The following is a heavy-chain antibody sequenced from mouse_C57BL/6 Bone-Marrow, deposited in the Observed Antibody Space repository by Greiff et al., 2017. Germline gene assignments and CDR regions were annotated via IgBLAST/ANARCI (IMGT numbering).Heavy chain of an antibody. Sequence: EVMLVESGGGLVKPGGSLKLSCAASGFTFSDYGMHWVRQAPEKGLEWVAYISSGSSTRYYADTVKGRFNISRDNAKNTLFLQITILMSEDTAMYYCAKAYGNYSWFAYWGQGTLVTVSA. J-gene: IGHJ3*01. D-gene: IGHD2-1*01. CDR2: ISSGSSTR. V-gene: IGHV5-17*01. CDR1: GFTFSDYG. CDR3: AKAYGNYSWFAY.